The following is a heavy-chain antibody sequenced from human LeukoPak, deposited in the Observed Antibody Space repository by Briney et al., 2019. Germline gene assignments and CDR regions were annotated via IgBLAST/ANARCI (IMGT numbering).Heavy chain of an antibody. J-gene: IGHJ4*02. CDR1: GGSISSGSYY. Sequence: SQTLSLTCTVSGGSISSGSYYWSWIRQPAGKGLEWIGRIYTGGSTNYNPSLKSRVTISVDTSKNQFSLKLSSVTAADTAVYYCASHDFWSGNNDYWGQGTLVTVSS. CDR3: ASHDFWSGNNDY. V-gene: IGHV4-61*02. CDR2: IYTGGST. D-gene: IGHD3-3*01.